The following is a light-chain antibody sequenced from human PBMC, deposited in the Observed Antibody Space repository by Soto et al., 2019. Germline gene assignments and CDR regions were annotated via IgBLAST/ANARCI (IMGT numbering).Light chain of an antibody. V-gene: IGKV3-15*01. CDR3: QQYNNCPPVT. CDR1: QSVGSN. CDR2: GAS. Sequence: EIVMTQSPATLSVSPGERATLSCGASQSVGSNLAWYQQKPGQAPRLLIYGASTRATGIPARFSGSGSVTEFTLTISSLQSEDFAVYYCQQYNNCPPVTFGPGTKVYIK. J-gene: IGKJ3*01.